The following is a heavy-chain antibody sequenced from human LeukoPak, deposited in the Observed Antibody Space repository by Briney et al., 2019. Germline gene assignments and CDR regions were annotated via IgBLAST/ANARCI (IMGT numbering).Heavy chain of an antibody. CDR2: IRGGGAAT. CDR1: GSTFSSFA. CDR3: GRDPNGDYVGAFEF. J-gene: IGHJ3*01. D-gene: IGHD4-17*01. Sequence: GGSLRLSCAASGSTFSSFAMTWVRQSPGKGLEWVSSIRGGGAATGYADSVRGRFTIFRDNAKNTLYLQMNSLRAEDSAVYFCGRDPNGDYVGAFEFWGQGTLVTVSS. V-gene: IGHV3-23*01.